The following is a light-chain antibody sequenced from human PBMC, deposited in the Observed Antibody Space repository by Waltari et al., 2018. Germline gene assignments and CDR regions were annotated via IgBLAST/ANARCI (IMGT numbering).Light chain of an antibody. J-gene: IGKJ2*01. CDR3: QQHDNLPRT. CDR2: DAS. Sequence: DIQMTQSPSSLSASVGDRVTITCQASQDISNYFNWYQQKPGKAPKLLIYDASNFETGVPSRFSGCGSGTDFTFTISSLQPEDIATYYCQQHDNLPRTFGQGTKLEIK. V-gene: IGKV1-33*01. CDR1: QDISNY.